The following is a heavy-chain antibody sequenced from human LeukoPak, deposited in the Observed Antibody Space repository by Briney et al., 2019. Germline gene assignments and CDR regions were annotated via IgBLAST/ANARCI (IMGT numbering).Heavy chain of an antibody. Sequence: GGPLRLSCAASGFTFSSYAMSWVRQAPGKGLEWVSAISGSGGSTYYADSVKGRFTISRDNSKNTLYLQMNSLRAEDTAVYYCAKGWDIVVVVAEDYWGQGTLVTVSS. CDR1: GFTFSSYA. V-gene: IGHV3-23*01. J-gene: IGHJ4*02. D-gene: IGHD2-15*01. CDR3: AKGWDIVVVVAEDY. CDR2: ISGSGGST.